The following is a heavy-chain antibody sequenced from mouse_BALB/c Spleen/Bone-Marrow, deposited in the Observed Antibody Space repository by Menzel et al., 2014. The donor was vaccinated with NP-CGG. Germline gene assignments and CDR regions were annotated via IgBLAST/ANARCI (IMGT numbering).Heavy chain of an antibody. V-gene: IGHV5-17*02. CDR1: GFTFSNFG. CDR3: ARSHFYGNYFDY. D-gene: IGHD2-1*01. Sequence: EVQGVESGGGLVQPGGSRKLSCAASGFTFSNFGMHWFRQSPEKGLEWVAFVSTGGTIIYYADTVKGRFTISRDNPENTLFLQMTSLRSEDTAIYYCARSHFYGNYFDYWGQGTTLTVSS. CDR2: VSTGGTII. J-gene: IGHJ2*01.